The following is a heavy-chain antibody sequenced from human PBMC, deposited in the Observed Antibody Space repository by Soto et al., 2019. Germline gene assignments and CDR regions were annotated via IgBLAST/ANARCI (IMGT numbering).Heavy chain of an antibody. D-gene: IGHD5-12*01. V-gene: IGHV3-23*01. CDR2: LSGSETM. J-gene: IGHJ5*02. CDR3: TKSPRVATVFRWGLDP. Sequence: GGSLRLTCAASGFSVSDYAIAWVRQSPGKGLEWVSSLSGSETMRQADSVKGRFTISRDNSKNTVYLQKNNLRVEDTALYYCTKSPRVATVFRWGLDPWGQGTLVTVS. CDR1: GFSVSDYA.